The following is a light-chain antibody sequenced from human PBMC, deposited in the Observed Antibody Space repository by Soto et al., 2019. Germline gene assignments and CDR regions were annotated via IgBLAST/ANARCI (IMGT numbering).Light chain of an antibody. V-gene: IGKV1-39*01. CDR1: QRVSSY. Sequence: DIQMTQSPSSLSASVGDRVTITCRASQRVSSYLNWYQQKPGKAPKFLIYAASSLQSGVPSRFSGSGSGTDFTLTISSLQPEDFATYYCHQYHSTPLTFGGGTKVEIK. CDR3: HQYHSTPLT. J-gene: IGKJ4*01. CDR2: AAS.